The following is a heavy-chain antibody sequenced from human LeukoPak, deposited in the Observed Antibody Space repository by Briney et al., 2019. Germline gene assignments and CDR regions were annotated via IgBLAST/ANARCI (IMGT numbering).Heavy chain of an antibody. J-gene: IGHJ5*02. V-gene: IGHV4-34*01. CDR2: INHSGST. CDR1: GGSFSGYY. D-gene: IGHD2-15*01. CDR3: ARDGIVVVKGDWFDP. Sequence: PSETLSLTCAVYGGSFSGYYWSWIRQPPGKGLEWIGEINHSGSTYYNPSLKSRVTISVDTSKNQFSLKLSSVTAADTAVYYCARDGIVVVKGDWFDPWGQGTLVTVSS.